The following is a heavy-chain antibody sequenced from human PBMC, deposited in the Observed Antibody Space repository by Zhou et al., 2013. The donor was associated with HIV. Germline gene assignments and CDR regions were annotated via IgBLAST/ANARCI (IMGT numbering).Heavy chain of an antibody. CDR1: GYTFTSYY. D-gene: IGHD7-27*01. Sequence: QVQLVQSGAEVQKPGASVKVSCKASGYTFTSYYLHWVRQAPGQGLEWMGGIIPIFGTANYAQKFQGRVTITTDESTSTAYMELSSLRSEDTAVYYCARAQLGIPPFYWYFDLWGRGTLVTVSS. CDR3: ARAQLGIPPFYWYFDL. V-gene: IGHV1-69*01. J-gene: IGHJ2*01. CDR2: IIPIFGTA.